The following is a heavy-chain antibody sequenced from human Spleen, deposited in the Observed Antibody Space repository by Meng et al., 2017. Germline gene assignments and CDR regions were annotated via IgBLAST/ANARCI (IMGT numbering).Heavy chain of an antibody. CDR2: INESETT. CDR3: AKDGWFGDHFDY. J-gene: IGHJ4*02. D-gene: IGHD3-10*01. V-gene: IGHV4-34*01. Sequence: VLLPQWGAEQLGPSETLSLTCAVYGGSFSGYYWSWIRQPPGKGLEWMGEINESETTNYNPSLKSRVSISVDTSTSEFSLNLRSVTAADTAVYYGAKDGWFGDHFDYWGQGTLVTASS. CDR1: GGSFSGYY.